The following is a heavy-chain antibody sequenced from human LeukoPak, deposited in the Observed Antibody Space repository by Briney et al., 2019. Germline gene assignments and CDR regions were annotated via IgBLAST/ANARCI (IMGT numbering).Heavy chain of an antibody. CDR1: GGSISSYY. CDR3: ARVSLGQLPRRYYYMDV. D-gene: IGHD3-16*01. J-gene: IGHJ6*03. V-gene: IGHV4-4*07. CDR2: IYTSGST. Sequence: SETLSLTCTVSGGSISSYYWSWIRQPAGKGLEWIGRIYTSGSTNYNPSLKSRATMSVDTSKNQFSLKLSSVTAADTAVYYCARVSLGQLPRRYYYMDVWGKGTTVTVSS.